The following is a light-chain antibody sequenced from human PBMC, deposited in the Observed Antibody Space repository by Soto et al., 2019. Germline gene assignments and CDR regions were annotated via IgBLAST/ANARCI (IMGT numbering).Light chain of an antibody. CDR1: QSVNSD. Sequence: EILITQSPATLSVSPGERVTLSCRASQSVNSDLAWYQQKPGQAPRLLIYGASTRATGIPARFSGSGSGTEFTLTISGLQSEDFAVYYCQQYKNWPPLTFGGGTKVDIK. J-gene: IGKJ4*01. V-gene: IGKV3-15*01. CDR3: QQYKNWPPLT. CDR2: GAS.